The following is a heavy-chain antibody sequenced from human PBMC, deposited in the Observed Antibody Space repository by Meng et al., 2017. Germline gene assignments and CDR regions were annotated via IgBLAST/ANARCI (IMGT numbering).Heavy chain of an antibody. CDR3: AKDQVRYYDRSGCVDY. J-gene: IGHJ4*02. CDR2: ISGSGGST. Sequence: GESLKISCAASGFTFSSYWMSWVRQAPGKGLEWVSAISGSGGSTYYADSVKGRFTISRDNSKNTLYLQMNSLRAEDTAVYYCAKDQVRYYDRSGCVDYWGQGTLVTVSS. CDR1: GFTFSSYW. D-gene: IGHD3-22*01. V-gene: IGHV3-23*01.